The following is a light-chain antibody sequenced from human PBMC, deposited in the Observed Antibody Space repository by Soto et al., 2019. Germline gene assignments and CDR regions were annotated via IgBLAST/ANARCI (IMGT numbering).Light chain of an antibody. V-gene: IGKV1-5*03. CDR1: QSVSSW. Sequence: DIQMTQSPSTLSASVGDKVTITCRASQSVSSWLAWYQQKPGKAPKVLIYKASNLQSGVPSRFSGSGSGTEFTLTIDSLQPEDFATYYCQRYDSYPLSFGGGTKVEIK. J-gene: IGKJ4*01. CDR2: KAS. CDR3: QRYDSYPLS.